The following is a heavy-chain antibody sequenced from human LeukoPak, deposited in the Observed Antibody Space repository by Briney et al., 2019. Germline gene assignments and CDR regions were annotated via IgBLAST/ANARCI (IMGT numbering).Heavy chain of an antibody. CDR3: ARDPVSGSY. CDR1: GFTFSSYG. D-gene: IGHD1-1*01. CDR2: ISYDGSNK. V-gene: IGHV3-30*03. Sequence: GGSLRLSCAASGFTFSSYGMHWVRQAPGKGLEWVTIISYDGSNKYYADSVKGRFTISRDNSKNTLYLQMNSLRAEDTAVYYCARDPVSGSYWGQGTLVTVSS. J-gene: IGHJ4*02.